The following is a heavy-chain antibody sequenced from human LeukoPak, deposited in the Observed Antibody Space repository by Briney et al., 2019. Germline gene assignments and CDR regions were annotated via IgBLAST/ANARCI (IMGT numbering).Heavy chain of an antibody. CDR3: ARDYYYDSSGDYYAMDV. J-gene: IGHJ6*02. Sequence: GGSLRLSCAASGFTFSRYSMNWVRQAPGKGLEWVSYISRSSSMINYADSVKGRFTVSRDNARNSLYLQMNSLRDEDTAVYYCARDYYYDSSGDYYAMDVWGQGTTVTVS. V-gene: IGHV3-48*02. D-gene: IGHD3-22*01. CDR1: GFTFSRYS. CDR2: ISRSSSMI.